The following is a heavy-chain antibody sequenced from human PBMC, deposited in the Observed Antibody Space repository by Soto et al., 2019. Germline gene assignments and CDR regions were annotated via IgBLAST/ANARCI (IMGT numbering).Heavy chain of an antibody. D-gene: IGHD3-22*01. Sequence: EVHLVESGGGLVQPGGSLRLSCAASGFIFNNYWMTWVRQAPGKGLEWVANIKQDGSEKYYVDSVKGRFTISRDNAKNSLYLQMNSLRADDTAVYYCARDAYYDESSGYFDYWGQGTLVTVSS. J-gene: IGHJ4*02. CDR2: IKQDGSEK. CDR1: GFIFNNYW. CDR3: ARDAYYDESSGYFDY. V-gene: IGHV3-7*01.